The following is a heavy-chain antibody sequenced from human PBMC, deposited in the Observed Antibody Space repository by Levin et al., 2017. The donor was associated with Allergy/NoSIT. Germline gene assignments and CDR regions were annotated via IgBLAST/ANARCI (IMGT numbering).Heavy chain of an antibody. V-gene: IGHV3-23*01. CDR2: ITRSGAGT. CDR3: ALGLRGDSTPFDS. J-gene: IGHJ4*02. CDR1: GFTFYNFA. D-gene: IGHD2-21*02. Sequence: GGSLRLSCEASGFTFYNFAMSWVRQAPGKGLEWVSTITRSGAGTYYADSVEGRFTVSRDNSKNTLYLHMASVRAEDTATYYCALGLRGDSTPFDSWGQGILVSVSS.